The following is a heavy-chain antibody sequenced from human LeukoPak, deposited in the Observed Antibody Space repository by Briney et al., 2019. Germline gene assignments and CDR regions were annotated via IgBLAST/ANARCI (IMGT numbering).Heavy chain of an antibody. Sequence: NPSETLCLTCAVSGYSISSGYYWAWIRQPPGKGLEWIGSIYHSGSTHYNPSLKSRVTISVDTSKNHFSLKLSSVTAADTAVYYCARNSSSGYFDYWGQGTLVTVSS. CDR3: ARNSSSGYFDY. D-gene: IGHD6-6*01. J-gene: IGHJ4*02. CDR2: IYHSGST. CDR1: GYSISSGYY. V-gene: IGHV4-38-2*01.